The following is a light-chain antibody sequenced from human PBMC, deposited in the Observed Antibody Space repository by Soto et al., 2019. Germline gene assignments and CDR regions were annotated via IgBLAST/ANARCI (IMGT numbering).Light chain of an antibody. V-gene: IGKV1-5*03. Sequence: IQMTQSPSTLSASVGDRVTITCRASQNINTWLAWYQQKPGKAPRLLIYRASRLENGVPSRFGGRGSGTQVIFTISSLQPDDSATYSCQQYSSDSTFGQGTKVEIK. CDR2: RAS. J-gene: IGKJ1*01. CDR1: QNINTW. CDR3: QQYSSDST.